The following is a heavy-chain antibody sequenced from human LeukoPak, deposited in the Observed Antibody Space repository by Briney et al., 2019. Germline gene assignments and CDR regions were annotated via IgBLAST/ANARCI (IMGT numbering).Heavy chain of an antibody. CDR1: DGSISIYY. Sequence: SETLSLTCTVSDGSISIYYWSWIRQPPGKGLEWIGYVYSSGNTNYSPPLKGRVTISVDTSKNQFSLKLSSVTAADTAVYYCAREGRYSSGWYARTFDYWGQGTLVTVSS. CDR2: VYSSGNT. D-gene: IGHD6-19*01. CDR3: AREGRYSSGWYARTFDY. V-gene: IGHV4-59*12. J-gene: IGHJ4*02.